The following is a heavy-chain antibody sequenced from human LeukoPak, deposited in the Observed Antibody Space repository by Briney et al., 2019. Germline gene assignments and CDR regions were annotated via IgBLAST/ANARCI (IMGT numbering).Heavy chain of an antibody. CDR1: GFTFSSYS. Sequence: GGSLRLSCAASGFTFSSYSMNWVRQAPGKGLEWVSYISNSDSSIYYADSVKGRFTISRDNANKSLFLQMNSLRAEDTAVYYCTSHVGGTARAWGYFQYWGQGTLVTVSS. CDR2: ISNSDSSI. J-gene: IGHJ1*01. D-gene: IGHD1-26*01. CDR3: TSHVGGTARAWGYFQY. V-gene: IGHV3-48*04.